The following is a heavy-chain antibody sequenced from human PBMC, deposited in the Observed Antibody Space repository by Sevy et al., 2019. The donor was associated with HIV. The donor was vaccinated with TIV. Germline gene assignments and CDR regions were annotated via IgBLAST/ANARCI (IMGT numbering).Heavy chain of an antibody. V-gene: IGHV4-59*12. CDR1: GGSINSFY. J-gene: IGHJ4*02. D-gene: IGHD3-10*01. CDR2: IYHSGTT. Sequence: SETLSPTCTVSGGSINSFYWSWIRQTPGKGLEWIGYIYHSGTTKHNASLKSRIAISIDTSNNQFSLRVRPVTAADTAVYFCAGGGAGFGSGSDAPFDVWGQGALVTVSS. CDR3: AGGGAGFGSGSDAPFDV.